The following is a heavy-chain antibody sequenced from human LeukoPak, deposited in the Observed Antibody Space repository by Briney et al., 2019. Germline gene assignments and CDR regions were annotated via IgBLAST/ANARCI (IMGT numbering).Heavy chain of an antibody. Sequence: SETLSLTCAVYGGSFSGYYWSWIRQPPGKGLEWIGEINHSGSTNYNPSLKSRVTISVDTSKKQFSLKLSSVTAADTAVYYCARESSIAAPWGGYWGQGTLVTVSS. D-gene: IGHD6-6*01. CDR2: INHSGST. V-gene: IGHV4-34*01. CDR1: GGSFSGYY. CDR3: ARESSIAAPWGGY. J-gene: IGHJ4*02.